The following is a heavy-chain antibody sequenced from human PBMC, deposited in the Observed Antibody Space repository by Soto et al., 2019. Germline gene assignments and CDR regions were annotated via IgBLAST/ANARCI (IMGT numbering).Heavy chain of an antibody. V-gene: IGHV3-23*01. D-gene: IGHD3-22*01. J-gene: IGHJ3*02. CDR1: GFTFSTYT. Sequence: GGSLRLSCAASGFTFSTYTMSWVRQAPGKGLEWVSAISGSGGSPSYADSVQGRFTISRDNPKNTLYLQMNSLRAEDTAMYYCARDPGITMIVVVPGAFDIWGQGTMVTVSS. CDR2: ISGSGGSP. CDR3: ARDPGITMIVVVPGAFDI.